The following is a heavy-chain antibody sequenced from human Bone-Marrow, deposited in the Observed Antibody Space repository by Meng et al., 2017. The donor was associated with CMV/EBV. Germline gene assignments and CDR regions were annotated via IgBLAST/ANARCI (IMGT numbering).Heavy chain of an antibody. CDR1: GSTFSDYY. J-gene: IGHJ3*02. V-gene: IGHV3-11*04. CDR3: ARGDFWSGDYTDAFDI. Sequence: GESLKISSAASGSTFSDYYMSWIRQAPGKGLEWVSYISSSGSTIYYADSVKGRFTIYRDNAKNSLYLQMSSLRAEDTAVYYCARGDFWSGDYTDAFDIWGQGTMVTVSS. D-gene: IGHD3-3*01. CDR2: ISSSGSTI.